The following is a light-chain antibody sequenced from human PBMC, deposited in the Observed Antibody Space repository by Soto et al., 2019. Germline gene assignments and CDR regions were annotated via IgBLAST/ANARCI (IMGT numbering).Light chain of an antibody. CDR3: QQFFGLPLT. V-gene: IGKV4-1*01. CDR1: QSVLDTSNKANY. J-gene: IGKJ4*01. Sequence: EIVMAQSPASLSLSLGERATFNCKSSQSVLDTSNKANYLAWYQQKPGQSPKLLIYWGSTRQSGVPDRFSGTGSGTDFTLTIASLQAEDVAVYFCQQFFGLPLTFGGGTKVEI. CDR2: WGS.